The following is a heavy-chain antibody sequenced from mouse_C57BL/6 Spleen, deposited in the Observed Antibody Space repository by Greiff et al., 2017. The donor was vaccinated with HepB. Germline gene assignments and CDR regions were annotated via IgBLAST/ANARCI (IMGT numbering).Heavy chain of an antibody. D-gene: IGHD5-5*01. Sequence: EVQRVESGGGLVKPGGSLKLSCAASGFTFSSYAMSWVRQTPEKRLEWVATISDGGSYTYYPDNVKGRFTISRDNAKNNLYLQMSHLKSEDTAMYYCARGADYLGFDYWGQGTTLTVSS. CDR1: GFTFSSYA. CDR2: ISDGGSYT. V-gene: IGHV5-4*01. CDR3: ARGADYLGFDY. J-gene: IGHJ2*01.